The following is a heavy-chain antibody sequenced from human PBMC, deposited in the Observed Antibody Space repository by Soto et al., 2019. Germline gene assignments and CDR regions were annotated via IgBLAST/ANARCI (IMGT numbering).Heavy chain of an antibody. D-gene: IGHD3-10*01. J-gene: IGHJ6*02. CDR2: VHYTGST. CDR3: ARDHRSLGDYYGIDV. V-gene: IGHV4-31*03. CDR1: GDSISSTGFY. Sequence: PSETLSLTCSVSGDSISSTGFYWSWIRQLPGKALEWIGYVHYTGSTSYNPSLKSRLVISLDASKNQFSLSLSSVTSADTAVYYCARDHRSLGDYYGIDVWGQGTTVTVCS.